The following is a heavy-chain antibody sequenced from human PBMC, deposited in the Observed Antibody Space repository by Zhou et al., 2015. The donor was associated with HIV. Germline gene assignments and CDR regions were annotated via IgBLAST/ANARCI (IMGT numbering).Heavy chain of an antibody. CDR3: ARRGRNPKGFYYYYMDV. CDR1: GGTFSSYA. CDR2: IIPIFGTA. Sequence: QVQLVQSGAEVKKPGSSVKVSCKASGGTFSSYAISWVRQAPGQGLEWMGGIIPIFGTANYAQKFQGRVTITADESTSTAYMELSSLRSEDTAVYYCARRGRNPKGFYYYYMDVWGKGTTVTVSS. V-gene: IGHV1-69*01. J-gene: IGHJ6*03.